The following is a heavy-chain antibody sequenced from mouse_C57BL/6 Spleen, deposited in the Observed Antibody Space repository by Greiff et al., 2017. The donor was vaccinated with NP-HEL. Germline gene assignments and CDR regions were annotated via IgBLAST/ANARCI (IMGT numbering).Heavy chain of an antibody. D-gene: IGHD2-1*01. CDR2: IYPGDGDT. CDR1: GYAFSSSW. J-gene: IGHJ3*01. Sequence: QVQLQQSGPELVKPGASVKISCKASGYAFSSSWMNWVKQRPGKGLEWIGRIYPGDGDTNYNGKFKGKATLTADKSSSTAYMQLSSLTSEDSAVYFCARDYYGNLAWFAYWGQGTLVTVSA. V-gene: IGHV1-82*01. CDR3: ARDYYGNLAWFAY.